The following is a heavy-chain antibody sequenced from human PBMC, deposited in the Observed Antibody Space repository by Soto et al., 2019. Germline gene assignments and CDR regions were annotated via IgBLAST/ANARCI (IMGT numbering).Heavy chain of an antibody. D-gene: IGHD6-13*01. CDR2: VNNDGTDT. V-gene: IGHV3-74*03. CDR3: ARGGLQHALDV. J-gene: IGHJ6*02. CDR1: GFTFSNYW. Sequence: VQLVESGGGLVQPGGSLRLSCAASGFTFSNYWMYWVRQAPGKWLVWVSRVNNDGTDTTHADSVKGRFTISRDNAENTLYLQMNSLRAEDTAVYYCARGGLQHALDVWGQGSTVNVSS.